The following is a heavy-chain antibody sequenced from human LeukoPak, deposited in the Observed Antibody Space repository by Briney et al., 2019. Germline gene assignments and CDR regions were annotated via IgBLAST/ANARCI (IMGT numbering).Heavy chain of an antibody. Sequence: PGGSLRLSCVASRFTFSNYWMSWVRQAPGKGLEWVAIINQDGSKKPYADSMKGRFTISRDNAKESLYLQLNSLRADDTAVYYCAKWGPHCVGDYCPALDSWGQGTLVTVSS. J-gene: IGHJ4*02. CDR1: RFTFSNYW. CDR2: INQDGSKK. CDR3: AKWGPHCVGDYCPALDS. D-gene: IGHD2-21*02. V-gene: IGHV3-7*01.